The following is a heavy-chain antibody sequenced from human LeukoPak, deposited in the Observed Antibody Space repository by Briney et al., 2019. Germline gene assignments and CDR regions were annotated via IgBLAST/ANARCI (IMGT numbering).Heavy chain of an antibody. D-gene: IGHD6-13*01. J-gene: IGHJ4*02. CDR2: TYYRSKWYN. CDR1: GDSVSSNSAA. CDR3: ARSAAGTLDY. V-gene: IGHV6-1*01. Sequence: SQTLSLTCAVSGDSVSSNSAAWSWIRQSPSRGLEWLGRTYYRSKWYNDYAVSVKSRITINPDTSKNQFSLHLNSVTPEDTAVYFCARSAAGTLDYWGQGTLVTVSS.